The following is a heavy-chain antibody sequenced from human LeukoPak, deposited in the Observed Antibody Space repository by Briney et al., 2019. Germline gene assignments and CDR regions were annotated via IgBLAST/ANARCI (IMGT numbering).Heavy chain of an antibody. D-gene: IGHD2-2*01. J-gene: IGHJ5*02. Sequence: SETLSLTCTVSGGSISSSSYYWGWIRQPPGKGLEWIGSIYYSGSTYYNPSLKSRVTISVDTSKNQFSLKLSSVTAADTAVYYCARDAHCSSTSCSYNWLDPWGQGTLVTVSS. CDR1: GGSISSSSYY. V-gene: IGHV4-39*07. CDR3: ARDAHCSSTSCSYNWLDP. CDR2: IYYSGST.